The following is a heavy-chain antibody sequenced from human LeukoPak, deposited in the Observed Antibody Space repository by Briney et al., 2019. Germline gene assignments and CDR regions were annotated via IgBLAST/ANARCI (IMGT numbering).Heavy chain of an antibody. CDR2: ISSSGSTI. V-gene: IGHV3-11*04. D-gene: IGHD2-2*01. CDR1: GFTFSDYY. CDR3: ARESPDDIVVVPAAVLNWFDP. J-gene: IGHJ5*02. Sequence: PGGSLRLSCAVSGFTFSDYYMSWIRQAPGKGLEWVSYISSSGSTIYYADSVKGRFTISRDNAKNSLYLQMNSLRAEDTAVYYCARESPDDIVVVPAAVLNWFDPWGQGTLVTVSS.